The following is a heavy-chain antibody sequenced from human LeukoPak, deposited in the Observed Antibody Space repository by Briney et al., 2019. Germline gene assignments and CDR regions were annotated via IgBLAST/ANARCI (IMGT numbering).Heavy chain of an antibody. V-gene: IGHV4-30-4*08. CDR3: ARVPIAARCFDY. D-gene: IGHD6-6*01. Sequence: TSETLSLTCTVSGGSISSGDYYWSWIRQPPGKGLEWIGYIYYSGSTYYNPSLKSRVTISVDTSKNQFSPKLSSVTAADTAVYYCARVPIAARCFDYWGQGTLVTVSS. CDR2: IYYSGST. CDR1: GGSISSGDYY. J-gene: IGHJ4*02.